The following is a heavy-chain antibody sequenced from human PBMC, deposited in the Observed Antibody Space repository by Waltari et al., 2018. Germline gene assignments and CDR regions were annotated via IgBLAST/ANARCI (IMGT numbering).Heavy chain of an antibody. D-gene: IGHD6-19*01. CDR1: GWSFSCYY. Sequence: QVQLQPWGAGLLKPSETLSLTCAVYGWSFSCYYWSWIRQPPGKGLEWIGEINHSGSTNYNPSLKSRVTISVDTSKNQFSLKLSSVTAADTAVYYCARVPAVAGPVDYWGQGTLVTVSS. J-gene: IGHJ4*02. V-gene: IGHV4-34*01. CDR2: INHSGST. CDR3: ARVPAVAGPVDY.